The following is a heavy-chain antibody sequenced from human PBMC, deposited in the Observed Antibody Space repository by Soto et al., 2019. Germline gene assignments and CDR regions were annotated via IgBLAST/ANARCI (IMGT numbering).Heavy chain of an antibody. V-gene: IGHV4-34*01. Sequence: SETLSLTCAVYGGSFSGYYWSWIRQPPGKGLEWIGEINHSGSTNYNPSLKSRVTISVDTSKNQFSLKLSSVTAADTAVYYCARGCSVTSGVYYYYMDVWGKGTTVTVSS. D-gene: IGHD4-4*01. CDR1: GGSFSGYY. CDR2: INHSGST. CDR3: ARGCSVTSGVYYYYMDV. J-gene: IGHJ6*03.